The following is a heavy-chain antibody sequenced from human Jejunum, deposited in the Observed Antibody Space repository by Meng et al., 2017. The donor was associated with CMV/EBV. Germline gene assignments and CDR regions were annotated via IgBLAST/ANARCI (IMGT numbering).Heavy chain of an antibody. CDR2: ISGTDGST. D-gene: IGHD5-24*01. CDR3: AKRTRDGYNSPLDY. Sequence: QVQLVESGGGLVKPGGSLRLSCAASGFIFSDYYMSWMRQAPGKGLEWVSHISGTDGSTYYGDSVKGRFTTSRDNSRNTVYLHMDRVTVDDTAIYYCAKRTRDGYNSPLDYWGQGTLVTVAS. V-gene: IGHV3-11*01. CDR1: GFIFSDYY. J-gene: IGHJ4*02.